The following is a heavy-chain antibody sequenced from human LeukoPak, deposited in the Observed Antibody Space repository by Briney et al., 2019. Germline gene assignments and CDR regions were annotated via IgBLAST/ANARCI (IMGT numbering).Heavy chain of an antibody. Sequence: GGSLRLSCAASGFTFSSYAMTWVRQAPGKGLQWVSAVSGSGAHTYYADSVKGRFTISRDNSKNTLFLHMNSLRAEDTAVYSCAKGYYGSGSYGWFDYWGQGTLVTVSS. J-gene: IGHJ4*02. CDR1: GFTFSSYA. V-gene: IGHV3-23*01. CDR2: VSGSGAHT. D-gene: IGHD3-10*01. CDR3: AKGYYGSGSYGWFDY.